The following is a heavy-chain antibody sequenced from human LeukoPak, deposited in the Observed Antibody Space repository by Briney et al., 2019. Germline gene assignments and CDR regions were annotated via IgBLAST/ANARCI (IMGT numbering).Heavy chain of an antibody. CDR2: IRDSGGTT. D-gene: IGHD2-2*01. V-gene: IGHV3-23*01. CDR3: ARAVEHCSSTSCRAPFDY. CDR1: GFTFSSYA. Sequence: GGSLRLSCAASGFTFSSYAMYWVRQAPGKGLEWVSTIRDSGGTTYYADSVKGRFTISRDNSKNTLYLQMNSLRAEDTAVYYCARAVEHCSSTSCRAPFDYWGQGTLVTVSS. J-gene: IGHJ4*02.